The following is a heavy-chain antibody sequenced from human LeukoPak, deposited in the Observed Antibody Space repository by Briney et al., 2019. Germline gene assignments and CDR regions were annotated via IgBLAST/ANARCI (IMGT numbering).Heavy chain of an antibody. J-gene: IGHJ4*02. CDR2: IKQDGSEK. CDR1: GFTFSTYA. Sequence: PGGSLRLSCVASGFTFSTYAIHWVRQAPGKGLEWVANIKQDGSEKYYVDSVKGRFTISRDNAKNSLYLQINSLRAEDTAVYYCARDTPVGAPTFDYWGQGTLLTVSS. V-gene: IGHV3-7*03. CDR3: ARDTPVGAPTFDY. D-gene: IGHD1-26*01.